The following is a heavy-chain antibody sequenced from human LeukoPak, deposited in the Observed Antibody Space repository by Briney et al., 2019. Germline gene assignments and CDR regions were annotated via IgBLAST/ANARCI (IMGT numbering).Heavy chain of an antibody. CDR3: AREASRTASDAFDI. J-gene: IGHJ3*02. CDR1: GYTFTSYA. V-gene: IGHV7-4-1*02. D-gene: IGHD2-2*01. CDR2: INTNTGNP. Sequence: ASVKVSCKASGYTFTSYAMNWVRQAPGQGLEWMGWINTNTGNPTYAQGFTGRFVFSLDTSVSTAYLQISSLKAEDTAVYYCAREASRTASDAFDIWGQGTMVTVSS.